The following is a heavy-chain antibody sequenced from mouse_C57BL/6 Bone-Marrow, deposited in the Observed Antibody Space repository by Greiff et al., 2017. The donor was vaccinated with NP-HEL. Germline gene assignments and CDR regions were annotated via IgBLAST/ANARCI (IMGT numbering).Heavy chain of an antibody. CDR1: GFSLTSYG. J-gene: IGHJ1*03. CDR2: IWSGGST. Sequence: VQLQQSGPGLVQPSQSLSITCTVSGFSLTSYGVHWVRQSPGKGLEWLGVIWSGGSTDYNAALISRLSISKDNSKSQVFFKMNSLQADETAIYYCARKGTTVVDWYFDVWGTGTTVTVSS. V-gene: IGHV2-2*01. D-gene: IGHD1-1*01. CDR3: ARKGTTVVDWYFDV.